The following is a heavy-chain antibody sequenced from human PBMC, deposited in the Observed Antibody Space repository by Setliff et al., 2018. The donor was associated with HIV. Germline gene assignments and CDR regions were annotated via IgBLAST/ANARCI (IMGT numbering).Heavy chain of an antibody. CDR2: IKQDGSEK. J-gene: IGHJ2*01. CDR3: VRDFKWLNWFFDL. Sequence: PSETLSLTCTVSGGSISSHYWSWVRQAPGKGLEWVANIKQDGSEKYYVDSVKGRFTISRDNAKYSLYLQMNNLRTEDTAVYYCVRDFKWLNWFFDLWGRGTLVTVSS. D-gene: IGHD5-12*01. CDR1: GGSISSHY. V-gene: IGHV3-7*01.